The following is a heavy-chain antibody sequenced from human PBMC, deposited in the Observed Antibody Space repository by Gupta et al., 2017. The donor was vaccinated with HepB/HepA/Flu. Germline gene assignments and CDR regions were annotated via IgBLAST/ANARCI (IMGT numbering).Heavy chain of an antibody. V-gene: IGHV3-7*01. Sequence: EVQLVESGGGLVQPGGSLRLSCAASGFTFSSYWMSWVRQAPGKGLEWVANIKQDGSEKYYVDSVKGRFTISRDNAKNSLYLQMNSMRAEETAVYYCARGIDDYDFWSGYSQYWGQGTLVTVSS. CDR2: IKQDGSEK. D-gene: IGHD3-3*01. J-gene: IGHJ4*02. CDR3: ARGIDDYDFWSGYSQY. CDR1: GFTFSSYW.